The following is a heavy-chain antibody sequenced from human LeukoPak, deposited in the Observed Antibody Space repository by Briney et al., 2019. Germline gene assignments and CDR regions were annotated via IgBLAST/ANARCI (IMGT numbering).Heavy chain of an antibody. CDR1: GFASRFTFTNYV. CDR2: ISSDSNYI. Sequence: GGSPRLSCAASGFASRFTFTNYVMNWVRQAPGKGLEWVSYISSDSNYIYYADSVKGRFTISRDNAKNSLYLQMKSLRVEDTAVYYCARDFAFDIWGQGTMVTVSS. CDR3: ARDFAFDI. J-gene: IGHJ3*02. V-gene: IGHV3-21*06.